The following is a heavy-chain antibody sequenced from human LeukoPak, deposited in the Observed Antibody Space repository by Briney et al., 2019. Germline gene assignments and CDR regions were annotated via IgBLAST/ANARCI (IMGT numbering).Heavy chain of an antibody. CDR2: IYHRGST. CDR1: GYSISSGYY. CDR3: ARVGGELPYYFDY. Sequence: PSETLSLTCTVSGYSISSGYYWGWIRQPPGKGLEWIGSIYHRGSTYYNPSLKSRVTISVDTSKNQFSLKLSSVTAADTAVYYCARVGGELPYYFDYWGQGTLVTVSS. V-gene: IGHV4-38-2*02. J-gene: IGHJ4*02. D-gene: IGHD3-16*02.